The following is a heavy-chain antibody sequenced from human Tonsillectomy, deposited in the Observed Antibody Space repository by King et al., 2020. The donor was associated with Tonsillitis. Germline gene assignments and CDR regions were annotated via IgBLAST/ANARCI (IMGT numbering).Heavy chain of an antibody. Sequence: VQLVESGGGVVQPGRSLRLSCAASGFTFSSYGMHWVRQAPGKGLEWVAVISYDGSNKYYADSVKGRFTISRDNSKNTLYLQMNSLRAEDTAVYYCARDIGPWLSYVSDCWGQGTLVTVSS. V-gene: IGHV3-33*05. CDR1: GFTFSSYG. D-gene: IGHD3-22*01. J-gene: IGHJ4*02. CDR2: ISYDGSNK. CDR3: ARDIGPWLSYVSDC.